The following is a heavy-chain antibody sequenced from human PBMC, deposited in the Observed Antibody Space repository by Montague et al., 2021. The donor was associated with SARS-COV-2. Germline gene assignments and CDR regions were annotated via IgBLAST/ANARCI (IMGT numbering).Heavy chain of an antibody. CDR1: GGSINSSRYY. Sequence: SETLSLTCTVSGGSINSSRYYWGWSRQLPGKGLEWIGCIYYIGCTCYNQSLKSRVTISVDTSKNQISLKLRRVTAAATAVYYCARGWFSHMIVVVIRGPFDYWGQGTLVTVAS. V-gene: IGHV4-39*07. D-gene: IGHD3-22*01. CDR3: ARGWFSHMIVVVIRGPFDY. CDR2: IYYIGCT. J-gene: IGHJ4*02.